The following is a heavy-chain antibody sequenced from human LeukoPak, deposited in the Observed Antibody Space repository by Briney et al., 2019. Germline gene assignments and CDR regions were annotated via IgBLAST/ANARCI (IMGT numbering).Heavy chain of an antibody. Sequence: GGSLRLSCAASGFTFSSYSMNWVRQAPGKGLEWVAVISNDGSDKYSADSVKGRFTISRDNSKNTLYLQMNSLSTEDTAIYYCTRDRHIAAAGYYFDYWGQGTLVTVSS. J-gene: IGHJ4*02. CDR3: TRDRHIAAAGYYFDY. V-gene: IGHV3-30*03. CDR1: GFTFSSYS. CDR2: ISNDGSDK. D-gene: IGHD6-13*01.